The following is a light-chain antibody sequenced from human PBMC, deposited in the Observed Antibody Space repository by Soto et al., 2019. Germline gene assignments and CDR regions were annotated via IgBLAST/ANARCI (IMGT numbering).Light chain of an antibody. Sequence: QPVLTQPPSASGTPGQRVTISCSGSSSNIGSNYVYWYQQLPGTAPKLLIYRNNQRPSGVPDRFSGSKPGTSASLAISGLRSEDEADYYCAAWDDSLSGHWVFGGGTKLTVL. CDR3: AAWDDSLSGHWV. J-gene: IGLJ3*02. CDR1: SSNIGSNY. V-gene: IGLV1-47*01. CDR2: RNN.